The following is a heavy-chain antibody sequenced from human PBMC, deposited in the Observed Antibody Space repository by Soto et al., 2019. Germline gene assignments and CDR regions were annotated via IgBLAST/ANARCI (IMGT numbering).Heavy chain of an antibody. CDR2: ISGSGGST. CDR1: GFTFSSYA. CDR3: AKDLDSRGWPSGWFDP. D-gene: IGHD6-19*01. Sequence: GGSLRLSCAASGFTFSSYAMSWVRQAPGKGLEWVSAISGSGGSTYYADSVKGRFTISRDNSKNTLYLQMNSLRAEDTAVYYCAKDLDSRGWPSGWFDPWGQGTLVTVSS. J-gene: IGHJ5*02. V-gene: IGHV3-23*01.